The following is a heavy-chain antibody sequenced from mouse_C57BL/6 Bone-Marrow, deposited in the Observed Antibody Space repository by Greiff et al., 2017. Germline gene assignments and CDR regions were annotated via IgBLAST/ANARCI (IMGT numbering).Heavy chain of an antibody. V-gene: IGHV1-85*01. CDR3: ARSGDGYYERDAMDY. Sequence: LVESGPELVKPGASVKLSCKASGYTFTSYDINWVKQRPGQGLEWIGWIYPRNGSTKYNEKFKGKATLTVDTSSSTAYMELHSLTSEDSAVYVCARSGDGYYERDAMDYWGQGTSVTVSS. CDR1: GYTFTSYD. D-gene: IGHD2-3*01. J-gene: IGHJ4*01. CDR2: IYPRNGST.